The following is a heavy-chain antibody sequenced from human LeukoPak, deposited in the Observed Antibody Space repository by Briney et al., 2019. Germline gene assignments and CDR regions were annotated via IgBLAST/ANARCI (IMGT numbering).Heavy chain of an antibody. V-gene: IGHV3-7*02. CDR3: ARGMGYSNYVFYYYGMDV. D-gene: IGHD4-11*01. CDR2: IKQDGSEK. J-gene: IGHJ6*02. CDR1: GFTFSRYW. Sequence: SGGSLRLSCAASGFTFSRYWMSWVRQAPGKGLEWVANIKQDGSEKYYVDSVKGRFTISRDNAKNSLYLQMNSLRAEDTAVYYCARGMGYSNYVFYYYGMDVWGQGTTVTVSS.